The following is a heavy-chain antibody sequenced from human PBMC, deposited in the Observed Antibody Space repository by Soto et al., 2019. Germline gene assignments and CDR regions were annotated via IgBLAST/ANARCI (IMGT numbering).Heavy chain of an antibody. CDR1: GDIFTSYY. Sequence: QVQLVQSGAEVKKPGASVKVSCKASGDIFTSYYIHWVRQAPGQGLEWMGIINPSGDDTNYAKKFQGRVTMTRDASTSTVYMDLSSLRSEDTATYYCARGYSYGSYYYYGLDVW. CDR2: INPSGDDT. J-gene: IGHJ6*01. CDR3: ARGYSYGSYYYYGLDV. V-gene: IGHV1-46*01. D-gene: IGHD5-18*01.